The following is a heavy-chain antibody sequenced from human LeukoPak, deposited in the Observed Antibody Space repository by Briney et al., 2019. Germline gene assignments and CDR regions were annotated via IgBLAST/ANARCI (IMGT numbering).Heavy chain of an antibody. V-gene: IGHV4-59*01. CDR3: ARGRCRNSGCRPYFDY. CDR2: IYYSEST. CDR1: GDSISNYY. J-gene: IGHJ4*02. D-gene: IGHD3-22*01. Sequence: LETLSLNCTVSGDSISNYYWSWIRQPPGKGLEWIGYIYYSESTNYNPSLKSRVTISTDTSKSQFSLNLRSVTAEDTGIYYCARGRCRNSGCRPYFDYWGQGTQVTVSS.